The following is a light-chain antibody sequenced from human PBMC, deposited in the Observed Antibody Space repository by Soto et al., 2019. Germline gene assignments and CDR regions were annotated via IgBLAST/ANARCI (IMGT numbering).Light chain of an antibody. V-gene: IGKV4-1*01. Sequence: DIVMTQSPDSLAVSLVESSTINCKSSQSVLYSSNNKNYLAWYQQKPGQPPKLLIYWASTRESGVPDRFSGSGSGTDFTLTISSLQAEDVAVYYCQQYYSTLITFGQGTRREIK. CDR3: QQYYSTLIT. CDR1: QSVLYSSNNKNY. J-gene: IGKJ5*01. CDR2: WAS.